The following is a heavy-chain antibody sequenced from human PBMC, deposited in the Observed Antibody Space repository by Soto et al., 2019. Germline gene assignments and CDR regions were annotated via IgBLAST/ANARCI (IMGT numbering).Heavy chain of an antibody. J-gene: IGHJ6*03. CDR2: INSDGSST. D-gene: IGHD3-9*01. V-gene: IGHV3-74*01. CDR3: ARGDELRYFDYYYYMDV. Sequence: EVQLVESGGGLVQPGGSLRLSCAASGFTFSSYWMHWVRQAPGKGLVWVSRINSDGSSTSYADSVKGRFTISRDNAKNTLYLQMNSLRAEDTAVYYCARGDELRYFDYYYYMDVWGKGTTVTVSS. CDR1: GFTFSSYW.